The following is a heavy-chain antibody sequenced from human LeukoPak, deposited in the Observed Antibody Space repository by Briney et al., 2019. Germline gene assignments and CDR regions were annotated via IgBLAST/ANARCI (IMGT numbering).Heavy chain of an antibody. V-gene: IGHV5-51*01. CDR1: GYSFTSYW. Sequence: GESLKISCKGSGYSFTSYWIGWVGQMPGKGLEWMGIIYPGDSDTRYSPSFQGQVTISADKSISTAYLQWSSLKTSDTAMYYCASNYDSSGYAFDYWGQGTLVTVSS. D-gene: IGHD3-22*01. J-gene: IGHJ4*02. CDR2: IYPGDSDT. CDR3: ASNYDSSGYAFDY.